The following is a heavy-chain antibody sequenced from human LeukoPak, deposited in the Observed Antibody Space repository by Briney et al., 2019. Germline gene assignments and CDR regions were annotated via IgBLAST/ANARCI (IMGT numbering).Heavy chain of an antibody. CDR2: INYSGST. CDR3: ARELSNWGNRYFDL. V-gene: IGHV4-34*01. D-gene: IGHD7-27*01. J-gene: IGHJ2*01. CDR1: GGAFSGYY. Sequence: SETLSLTCAVYGGAFSGYYWSWIRQPPGKGLEWIGEINYSGSTNYNPSLKSRVTISVDTSKKQFSLKLSSVTAADTAVYYCARELSNWGNRYFDLWGRGTLVTVSS.